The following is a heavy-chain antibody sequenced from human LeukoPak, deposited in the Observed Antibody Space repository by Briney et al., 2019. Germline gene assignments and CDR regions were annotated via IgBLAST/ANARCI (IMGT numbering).Heavy chain of an antibody. CDR3: ARHEDTSMRPADY. D-gene: IGHD5-18*01. Sequence: SETLSLTCAVYGASLSGYYWSWIRQPPGKGLEWIGEINHSGSTNYNPPLKSRVTISVDTSKNQFSLKLSSVTAADTAVYYCARHEDTSMRPADYWGQGTLVTVSS. CDR1: GASLSGYY. V-gene: IGHV4-34*01. J-gene: IGHJ4*02. CDR2: INHSGST.